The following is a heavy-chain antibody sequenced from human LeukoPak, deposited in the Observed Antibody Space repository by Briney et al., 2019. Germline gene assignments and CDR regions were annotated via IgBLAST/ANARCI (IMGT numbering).Heavy chain of an antibody. CDR1: GYTFTGYY. CDR2: INPNSGGT. CDR3: ARGPWVTIFPDWFDP. Sequence: GASVKVSCKASGYTFTGYYMHWVRQAPGQGLEWMGWINPNSGGTNYAQKFQGRVTMTRDTSISTAYMELSRLRSDDTAVYYCARGPWVTIFPDWFDPWGQGSLVTVCS. D-gene: IGHD3-3*01. V-gene: IGHV1-2*02. J-gene: IGHJ5*02.